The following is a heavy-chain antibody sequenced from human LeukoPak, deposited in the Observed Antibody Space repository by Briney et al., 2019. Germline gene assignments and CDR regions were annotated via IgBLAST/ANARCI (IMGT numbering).Heavy chain of an antibody. D-gene: IGHD6-13*01. V-gene: IGHV3-30-3*01. Sequence: PGGSLRLSCAASGFTFSSYAMHWVHQAPGKGLEWVAVISYDGSNKYYADSVKGRFTISRDNSKNTLYLQMNSLRAEDTAVYYCASGIAAAGPTRWPGDYYYYGMDVWGQGTTVTVSS. CDR1: GFTFSSYA. CDR2: ISYDGSNK. J-gene: IGHJ6*02. CDR3: ASGIAAAGPTRWPGDYYYYGMDV.